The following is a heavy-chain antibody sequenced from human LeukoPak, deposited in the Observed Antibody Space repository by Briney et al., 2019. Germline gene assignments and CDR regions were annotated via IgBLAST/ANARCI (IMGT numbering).Heavy chain of an antibody. D-gene: IGHD2-2*02. CDR3: ARGTVVPAAILVY. V-gene: IGHV4-30-4*08. CDR2: IYYSGST. Sequence: SETLSLTCTVSGGSISSNYYYWGWNRQPPGKGLEWIGYIYYSGSTYYNPSLKSRVTISVDTSKNQFSLKLSSVTAADTAVYYCARGTVVPAAILVYWGQGTLVTVSS. CDR1: GGSISSNYYY. J-gene: IGHJ4*02.